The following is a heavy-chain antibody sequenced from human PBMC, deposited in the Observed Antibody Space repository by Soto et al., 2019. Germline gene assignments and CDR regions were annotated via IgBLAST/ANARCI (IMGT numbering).Heavy chain of an antibody. CDR1: GFTFSSYA. CDR2: ISSSGIST. V-gene: IGHV3-23*01. J-gene: IGHJ6*02. Sequence: PGGSLRLSCAASGFTFSSYAMIWVRQAPGKGLEWVSAISSSGISTYYADSVKGRFTISRDNSKNTLYLQVNSLRAEDTAVYYCAKDSVVLVRGLTIYGMDVWGQGTTVTVSS. D-gene: IGHD3-10*01. CDR3: AKDSVVLVRGLTIYGMDV.